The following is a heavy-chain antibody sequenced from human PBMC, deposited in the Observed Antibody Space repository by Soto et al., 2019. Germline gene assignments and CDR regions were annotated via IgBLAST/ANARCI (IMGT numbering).Heavy chain of an antibody. CDR2: IIPIFGTA. Sequence: SVKVSCKASGGTFSSYAISWVRQAPGQGLEWMGGIIPIFGTANYAQKFQGRVTITADKSTSTAYMELSSLRSEDTAVYYCARDRMVLYSSSWYPNWFDPWGQGXLVTVYS. CDR1: GGTFSSYA. CDR3: ARDRMVLYSSSWYPNWFDP. V-gene: IGHV1-69*06. J-gene: IGHJ5*02. D-gene: IGHD6-13*01.